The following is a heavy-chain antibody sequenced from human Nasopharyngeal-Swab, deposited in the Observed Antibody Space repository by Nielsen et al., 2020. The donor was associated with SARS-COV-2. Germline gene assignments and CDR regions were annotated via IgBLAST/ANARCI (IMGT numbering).Heavy chain of an antibody. CDR2: ISYDGSNK. V-gene: IGHV3-30-3*01. CDR3: ARGDVVVPASGYYMDV. D-gene: IGHD2-2*01. Sequence: GGSLRLSCAASGFTFSSYAMHWVRQAPGKGLEWVAVISYDGSNKYYADSVKGRLTISRDNSKNTLYLQMNSLRAEDTAVYYCARGDVVVPASGYYMDVWGKGTTVTVSS. J-gene: IGHJ6*03. CDR1: GFTFSSYA.